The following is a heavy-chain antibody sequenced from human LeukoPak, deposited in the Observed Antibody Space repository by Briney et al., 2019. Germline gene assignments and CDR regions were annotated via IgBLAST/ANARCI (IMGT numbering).Heavy chain of an antibody. CDR2: IYYSGST. CDR3: ARAGRPWFGKNWFDP. V-gene: IGHV4-59*12. CDR1: GGSISSYY. J-gene: IGHJ5*02. D-gene: IGHD3-10*01. Sequence: SETLSLTCTVSGGSISSYYWSWIRQPPGKGLEWIGYIYYSGSTNYNPSLKSRVTISVDRSKNQFSLKLSSVTAADTAVYYCARAGRPWFGKNWFDPWGQGTLVTVSS.